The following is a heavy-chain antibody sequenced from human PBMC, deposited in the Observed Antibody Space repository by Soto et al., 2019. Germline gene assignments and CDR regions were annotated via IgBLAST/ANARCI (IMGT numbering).Heavy chain of an antibody. V-gene: IGHV3-23*01. CDR2: SSRSGEFT. CDR3: AKLVQPSTTTTHPFNY. CDR1: GFSFSDYA. D-gene: IGHD4-17*01. J-gene: IGHJ4*02. Sequence: EVQLLESGGDLVQPGGSLRLSCAASGFSFSDYAMTWVRHAPGRGLQWVSGSSRSGEFTYYADSVEGRFTISRNDSKNTLYLQMRRLRAEDTAVYYSAKLVQPSTTTTHPFNYWGQGTLVTVSS.